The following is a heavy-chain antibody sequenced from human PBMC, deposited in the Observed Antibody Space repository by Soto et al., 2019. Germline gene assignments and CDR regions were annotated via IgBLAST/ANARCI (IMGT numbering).Heavy chain of an antibody. D-gene: IGHD6-19*01. Sequence: QVHLVQSGGEVKRPGDSVKVSCKTSGYPFSSYGISWVRQAPGQGLEWLGWISGYNGKTEYGQKVQDRLTMSTDTSTNTVYMELRNLRSDDTAVYYCVRDFWQWLVPYYYGMAVWGQGTTVTVSS. CDR3: VRDFWQWLVPYYYGMAV. J-gene: IGHJ6*02. CDR1: GYPFSSYG. CDR2: ISGYNGKT. V-gene: IGHV1-18*04.